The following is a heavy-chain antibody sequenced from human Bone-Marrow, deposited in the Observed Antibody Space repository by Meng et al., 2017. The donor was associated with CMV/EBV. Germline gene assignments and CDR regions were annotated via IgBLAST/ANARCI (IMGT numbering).Heavy chain of an antibody. CDR3: ASGGNPAGYYYGMDV. D-gene: IGHD4-23*01. Sequence: ASVKVSCNASGYTFTGYYMRWVRQAPGQGLEWMGWINPNSGGTNYAQKFQGRVTMTRDTSISKAYMELSRLRSDDTAVYYCASGGNPAGYYYGMDVWGQGTTVTVSS. J-gene: IGHJ6*02. CDR2: INPNSGGT. CDR1: GYTFTGYY. V-gene: IGHV1-2*02.